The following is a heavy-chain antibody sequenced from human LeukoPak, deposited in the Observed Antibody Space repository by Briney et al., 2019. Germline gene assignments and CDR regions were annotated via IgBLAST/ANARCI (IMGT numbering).Heavy chain of an antibody. D-gene: IGHD3-16*02. J-gene: IGHJ4*02. Sequence: GGSLRLSCAASGFTFSSYEMNWVRQAPGKGLEWVSYISSSGSTIYYADSVKGRFTISRDNAKNSLYLQMNSLRAEDTAVYYCARVHGYDYVWGSYRSFFDYWGQGTLVTVS. V-gene: IGHV3-48*03. CDR1: GFTFSSYE. CDR2: ISSSGSTI. CDR3: ARVHGYDYVWGSYRSFFDY.